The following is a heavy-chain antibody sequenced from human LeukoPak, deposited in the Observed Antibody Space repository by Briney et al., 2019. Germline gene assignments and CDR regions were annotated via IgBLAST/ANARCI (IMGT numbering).Heavy chain of an antibody. V-gene: IGHV3-74*01. CDR2: INSDGSST. CDR3: ATDEAATGRLDY. CDR1: GFNFRNYW. D-gene: IGHD1-1*01. Sequence: PGGSLRLSCAASGFNFRNYWMHWVRQAPGKGLVWVLRINSDGSSTSYADSVKGRFTISRDNAENTLYLQINSLRAEDTAVYYCATDEAATGRLDYWGQGTLVTDSS. J-gene: IGHJ4*02.